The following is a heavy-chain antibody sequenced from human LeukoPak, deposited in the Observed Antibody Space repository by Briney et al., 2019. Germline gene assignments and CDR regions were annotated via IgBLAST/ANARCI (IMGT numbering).Heavy chain of an antibody. Sequence: GGSLRLSCVASGFSLSVYGMHWVRQAPGKGLEWVAVISFDGSNIDYADSVKGRFTISRDNSKSMLYLQMNSLSAEDTAVYYCATRDILGFDYWGQGTLVTVSP. J-gene: IGHJ4*02. CDR3: ATRDILGFDY. CDR2: ISFDGSNI. D-gene: IGHD3-9*01. V-gene: IGHV3-30*04. CDR1: GFSLSVYG.